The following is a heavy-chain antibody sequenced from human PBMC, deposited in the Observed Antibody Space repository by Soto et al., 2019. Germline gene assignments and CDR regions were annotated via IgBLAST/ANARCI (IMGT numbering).Heavy chain of an antibody. CDR2: IYPGDSDT. CDR1: GYSFTSYW. Sequence: PGESLKISCKGSGYSFTSYWIGWVRQMHGKGLEWMGIIYPGDSDTRYSPSFQGQVTISADKSISTAYLQWSSLKASDTAMYYCARNKADGWELRWRSFYYYYGMDVWGQGTTVTVSS. J-gene: IGHJ6*02. V-gene: IGHV5-51*01. CDR3: ARNKADGWELRWRSFYYYYGMDV. D-gene: IGHD1-26*01.